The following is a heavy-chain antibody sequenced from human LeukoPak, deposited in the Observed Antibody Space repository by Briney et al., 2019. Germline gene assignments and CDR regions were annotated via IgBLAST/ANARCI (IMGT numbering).Heavy chain of an antibody. CDR3: ARWWELPGCFDY. J-gene: IGHJ4*02. CDR1: GDSISSSKYC. Sequence: KSSETRSLACTVSGDSISSSKYCWDWIRQPPGKGLEWIGSIYYSGSTYYNPSRKSRVTISVDTSKNQFSLQLSSVTAADTAVYYCARWWELPGCFDYWGQGTLVTVSS. V-gene: IGHV4-39*01. D-gene: IGHD1-26*01. CDR2: IYYSGST.